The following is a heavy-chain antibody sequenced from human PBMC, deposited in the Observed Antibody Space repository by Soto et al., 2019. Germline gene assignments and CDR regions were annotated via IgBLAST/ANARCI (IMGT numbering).Heavy chain of an antibody. CDR1: VFPFSSYS. D-gene: IGHD4-17*01. Sequence: GGSLRLSFSASVFPFSSYSMNWVRPAPGKGLEWVSYISSSSTIYYADSVKGRFTISRDNAKNSLYLQMNSLRDEDTAVYYCARGGYGGNSDAFDIWGQGTMVTVSS. CDR3: ARGGYGGNSDAFDI. V-gene: IGHV3-48*02. J-gene: IGHJ3*02. CDR2: ISSSSTI.